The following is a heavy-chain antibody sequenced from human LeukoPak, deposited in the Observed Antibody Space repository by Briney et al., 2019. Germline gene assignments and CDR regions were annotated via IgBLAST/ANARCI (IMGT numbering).Heavy chain of an antibody. CDR1: GYTFTSYA. V-gene: IGHV7-4-1*02. CDR2: INTNTGNP. Sequence: GASVKVSCKASGYTFTSYAMNWVRQAPGQGLEWMGWINTNTGNPTYAQGFTGRFVFSLDTSVSTAYLQISSLKAEDTAVYYCARADIVVVPAARRWFDPWGQGTLVTVSS. CDR3: ARADIVVVPAARRWFDP. D-gene: IGHD2-2*01. J-gene: IGHJ5*02.